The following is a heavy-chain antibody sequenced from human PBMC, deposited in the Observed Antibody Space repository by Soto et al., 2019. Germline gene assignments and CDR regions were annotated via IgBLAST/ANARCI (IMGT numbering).Heavy chain of an antibody. D-gene: IGHD2-2*01. J-gene: IGHJ4*02. CDR2: ISSSGSTI. V-gene: IGHV3-48*03. CDR3: ASVPVVPAATPVG. Sequence: PGGSLRLSCAASGFTFSSYEMNWVRQAPGKGLEWVSYISSSGSTIYYADSVKGRFTISRDNAKNSLYLQMNSLRAEDTAVYYCASVPVVPAATPVGWGQGTLVTVSS. CDR1: GFTFSSYE.